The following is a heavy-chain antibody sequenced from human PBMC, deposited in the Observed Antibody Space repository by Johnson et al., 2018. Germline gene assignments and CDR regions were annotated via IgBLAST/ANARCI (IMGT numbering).Heavy chain of an antibody. Sequence: EVQLVETGGGLVKPGRSLRLSCTASGFTLGDYALSWFRQAPGKGLEWVGFIRTKAYGETIEYAASVKGRFTISRDEPKRTAYLQMNSLKTEDTGVYYSSREWGGAVAGHRGFYYYYYGMDVWGQGTTVTVSS. CDR1: GFTLGDYA. V-gene: IGHV3-49*05. CDR3: SREWGGAVAGHRGFYYYYYGMDV. CDR2: IRTKAYGETI. D-gene: IGHD6-19*01. J-gene: IGHJ6*02.